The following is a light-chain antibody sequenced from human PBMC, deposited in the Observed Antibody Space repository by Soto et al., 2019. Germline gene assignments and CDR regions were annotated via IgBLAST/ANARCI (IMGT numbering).Light chain of an antibody. Sequence: DIQMTQSPSSLSASVGDRVTLTCRASQSISTYLNWYQQKPGKAPKLLIYGASDLQSGVPGRFSGSGSGTDFTLTISSLQPEDFATYYCQQSYSTPQTFGPGTRVEIK. CDR3: QQSYSTPQT. CDR2: GAS. V-gene: IGKV1-39*01. J-gene: IGKJ1*01. CDR1: QSISTY.